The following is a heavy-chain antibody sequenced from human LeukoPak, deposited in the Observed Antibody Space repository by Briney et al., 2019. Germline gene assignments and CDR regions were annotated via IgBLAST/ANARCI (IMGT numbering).Heavy chain of an antibody. V-gene: IGHV3-53*01. J-gene: IGHJ4*02. CDR3: ARAIVGATGFDY. CDR1: GFTVSSNY. Sequence: AGGSLRLSCAASGFTVSSNYMSWVRQAPGKGLEWVSVIYSGGSTYYADSVKGRFTISRDNSKNTLFLHMNSLRAEDTAVYYCARAIVGATGFDYRGQGTLVTVSS. D-gene: IGHD1-26*01. CDR2: IYSGGST.